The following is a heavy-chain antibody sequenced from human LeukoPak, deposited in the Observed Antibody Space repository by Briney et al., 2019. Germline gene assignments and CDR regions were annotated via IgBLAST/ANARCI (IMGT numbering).Heavy chain of an antibody. Sequence: GESPKISCQGFGYTFTNYWIGWVRQMPGKGLEWMGIIFPGDSNTRYSPSFQGQVTMSADKSISTAYLQWSGLKASDTAVYYCARLDYDSDGYNWFDPWGQGTLVTVSS. CDR3: ARLDYDSDGYNWFDP. V-gene: IGHV5-51*01. CDR2: IFPGDSNT. CDR1: GYTFTNYW. J-gene: IGHJ5*02. D-gene: IGHD3-22*01.